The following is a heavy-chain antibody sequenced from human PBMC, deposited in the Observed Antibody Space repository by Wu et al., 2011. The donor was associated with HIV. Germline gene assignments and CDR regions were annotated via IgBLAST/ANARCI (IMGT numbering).Heavy chain of an antibody. D-gene: IGHD6-13*01. CDR2: MNPDNGDT. CDR1: GYAFTTFD. CDR3: ARVHGYSSSWSIYYYYYMDV. J-gene: IGHJ6*03. V-gene: IGHV1-8*02. Sequence: PGASVKVSCTASGYAFTTFDINWVRHATGQGLEWMGWMNPDNGDTGYAQKFQGRVTMTRNTSINTAYMELSSLRSDDTALYYCARVHGYSSSWSIYYYYYMDVWGKGTTVTVSS.